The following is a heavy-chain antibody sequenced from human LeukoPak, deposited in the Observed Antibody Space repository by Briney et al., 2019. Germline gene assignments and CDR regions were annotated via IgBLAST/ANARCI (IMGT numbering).Heavy chain of an antibody. CDR2: IYTSGST. Sequence: SQTLSLTCTVSGGSISSGSYYWSWIRQPAGKGLEWIGRIYTSGSTNYNPSLKSRVTISVDTSKNQFSLKLSSVTAADTAVYYCARDLARGWFDPWGQGTLVTVPS. D-gene: IGHD3-16*01. V-gene: IGHV4-61*02. CDR3: ARDLARGWFDP. CDR1: GGSISSGSYY. J-gene: IGHJ5*02.